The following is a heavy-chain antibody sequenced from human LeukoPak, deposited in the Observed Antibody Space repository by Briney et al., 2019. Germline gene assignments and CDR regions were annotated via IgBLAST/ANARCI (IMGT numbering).Heavy chain of an antibody. CDR1: GFTFSSYN. CDR2: ISRTGHTI. D-gene: IGHD5/OR15-5a*01. J-gene: IGHJ6*03. CDR3: ARVYELREEDYYYYYMDV. Sequence: GGSLRLSCAASGFTFSSYNMNWVRQAPGKGLEWVSYISRTGHTIYYADSVKGRFTISRDNAKNSLYLQMNSLRAEDTALYYCARVYELREEDYYYYYMDVWGKGTTVTVSS. V-gene: IGHV3-48*04.